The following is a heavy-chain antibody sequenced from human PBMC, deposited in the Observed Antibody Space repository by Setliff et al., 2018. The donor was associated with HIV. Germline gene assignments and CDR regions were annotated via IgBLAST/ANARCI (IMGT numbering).Heavy chain of an antibody. V-gene: IGHV4-34*01. CDR2: INHSGST. CDR1: GGSFSGYY. CDR3: ARYTYYYDSSGPPRAFDI. Sequence: NPSETLSLTCAVYGGSFSGYYWSWIRQPPGKGLEWIGEINHSGSTNYNPSLKSRVTISVDTSKNQFSLKLSSVTAADTAVYYCARYTYYYDSSGPPRAFDIWGQGTMVTVSS. D-gene: IGHD3-22*01. J-gene: IGHJ3*02.